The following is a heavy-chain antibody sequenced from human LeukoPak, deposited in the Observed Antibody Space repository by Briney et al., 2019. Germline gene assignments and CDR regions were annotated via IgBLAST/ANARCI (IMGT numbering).Heavy chain of an antibody. V-gene: IGHV3-23*01. CDR3: AKGGSGYDLPYYYMDV. J-gene: IGHJ6*03. CDR2: ISGSGGST. CDR1: GFTFSSYA. D-gene: IGHD5-12*01. Sequence: GGSLRLSCAASGFTFSSYAMSWVRQAPGKGLEGVSAISGSGGSTYYADSVKGRFTISRDNSKNTLYLQMNSLRAEDTAVYYCAKGGSGYDLPYYYMDVWGKGTTVTVSS.